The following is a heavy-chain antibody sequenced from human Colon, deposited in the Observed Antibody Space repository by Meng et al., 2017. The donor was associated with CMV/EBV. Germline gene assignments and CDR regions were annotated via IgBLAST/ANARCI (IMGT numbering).Heavy chain of an antibody. CDR2: IAWDGDTF. J-gene: IGHJ5*01. CDR1: GFSLGDYA. V-gene: IGHV3-43D*03. CDR3: VKGGADLKWLLFDS. D-gene: IGHD3-3*01. Sequence: ETLSLTFAASGFSLGDYAMHWVRQAPGKGLEWVSVIAWDGDTFYYADSVKGRFTISRDVRKNSLYLDMDNVRPEDTAFYYCVKGGADLKWLLFDSWGPGTLVTVSS.